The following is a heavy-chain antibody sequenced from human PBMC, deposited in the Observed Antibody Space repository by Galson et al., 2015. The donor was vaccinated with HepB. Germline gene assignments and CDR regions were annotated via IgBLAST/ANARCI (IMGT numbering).Heavy chain of an antibody. CDR1: GDSITSNPYY. Sequence: LTCTVSGDSITSNPYYWVWIRQTPEKGLEWIGSIYFSGNTYYNPSLKSRVTASIDTSKNQFSLRLSSVTAADTAVYYCARGVRYSSSWYTSWGQGTLVTVSS. V-gene: IGHV4-39*07. J-gene: IGHJ5*02. CDR3: ARGVRYSSSWYTS. CDR2: IYFSGNT. D-gene: IGHD6-13*01.